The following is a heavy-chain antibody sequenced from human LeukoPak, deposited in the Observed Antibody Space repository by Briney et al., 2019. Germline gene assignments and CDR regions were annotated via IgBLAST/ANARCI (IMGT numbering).Heavy chain of an antibody. Sequence: GGSLRLSCAASGFIFSGNDMTWVRQAPGKGLEWVANIKQDGSEKYYVDSVKGRFTISRDNARNSLYLQMNSLRAEDTAVYYCAREIAVAGTDYWGQGTLVTVSS. CDR3: AREIAVAGTDY. V-gene: IGHV3-7*01. J-gene: IGHJ4*02. D-gene: IGHD6-19*01. CDR2: IKQDGSEK. CDR1: GFIFSGND.